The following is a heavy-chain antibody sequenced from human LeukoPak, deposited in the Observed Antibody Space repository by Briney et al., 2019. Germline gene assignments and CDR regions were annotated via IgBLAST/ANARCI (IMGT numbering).Heavy chain of an antibody. V-gene: IGHV3-23*01. J-gene: IGHJ4*02. CDR1: GFTFTTSA. CDR2: VSGNGGTT. CDR3: AKTFGDNRAY. Sequence: GGSLRLSCAASGFTFTTSAMTWVRAAPGKGLDWVSTVSGNGGTTYDADSVKGRFTISRDNSKNTLYLQMNSLRAEDTAVYYCAKTFGDNRAYWGQGTLVTVSS. D-gene: IGHD2-21*02.